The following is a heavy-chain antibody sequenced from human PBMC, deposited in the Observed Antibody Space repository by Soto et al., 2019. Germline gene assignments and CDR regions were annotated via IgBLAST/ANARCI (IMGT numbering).Heavy chain of an antibody. D-gene: IGHD5-12*01. V-gene: IGHV4-31*03. Sequence: SETLSLTCTVSGGSISSGGYCWSWIRQHPWKGLEWIGYFYYSGSTYYNPSLKSRVTISVDTSKNQFSLKLSSVTAADTAVYYCARVSRPERWLQFGGLDVWGQGTTVNVSS. J-gene: IGHJ6*02. CDR1: GGSISSGGYC. CDR3: ARVSRPERWLQFGGLDV. CDR2: FYYSGST.